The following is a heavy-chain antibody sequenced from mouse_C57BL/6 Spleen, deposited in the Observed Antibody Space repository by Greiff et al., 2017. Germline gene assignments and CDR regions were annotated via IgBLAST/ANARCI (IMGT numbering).Heavy chain of an antibody. CDR3: AREFYYCGSGYFDV. CDR2: ISYDGSN. J-gene: IGHJ1*03. CDR1: GYSITSGYY. V-gene: IGHV3-6*01. D-gene: IGHD1-1*01. Sequence: VQLQQSGPGLVKPSQSLSLTCSVTGYSITSGYYRYLIRQFPGNKLEWMGYISYDGSNNYNPSFKNLTSITRDTSNNQLFLKLNSVTTEDTATYCCAREFYYCGSGYFDVWGTGTTVTVSS.